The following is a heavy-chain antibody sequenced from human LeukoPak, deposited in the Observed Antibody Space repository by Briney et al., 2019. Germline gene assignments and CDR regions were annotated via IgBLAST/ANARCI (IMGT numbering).Heavy chain of an antibody. CDR2: ISSSGSTI. V-gene: IGHV3-48*03. D-gene: IGHD3-10*01. J-gene: IGHJ3*02. CDR3: ARDGSMVRGVIKPSAFDI. CDR1: GFTFSSYE. Sequence: GGSLRLSCAASGFTFSSYEMNWVRQAPGKGLEWVSYISSSGSTIYYADSVKGRFTISRDSAKNSLYLQMNSLRAEDTAVYYCARDGSMVRGVIKPSAFDIWGQGTMVTVSS.